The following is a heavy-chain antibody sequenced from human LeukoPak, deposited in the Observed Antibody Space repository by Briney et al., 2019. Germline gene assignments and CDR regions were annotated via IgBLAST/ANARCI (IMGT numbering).Heavy chain of an antibody. Sequence: GGSLRLSCAASGFTFSSYAMSWVRQAPGKGLEWVSAISGSGGSTYYADSVKGRFTISRDNPKNTLFLQMNSLRAEDTAVYFCARDRQSVYPDYWGQGTLVIVSS. CDR1: GFTFSSYA. V-gene: IGHV3-23*01. D-gene: IGHD3-16*02. CDR3: ARDRQSVYPDY. J-gene: IGHJ4*02. CDR2: ISGSGGST.